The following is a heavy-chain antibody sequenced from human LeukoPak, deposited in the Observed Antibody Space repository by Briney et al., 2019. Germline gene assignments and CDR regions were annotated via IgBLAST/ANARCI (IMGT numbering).Heavy chain of an antibody. V-gene: IGHV3-23*01. CDR1: GFTFSTFA. D-gene: IGHD1-1*01. CDR3: AKDRTGTTGADWFDP. CDR2: IFPSGGEI. J-gene: IGHJ5*02. Sequence: GGSLRLSCAASGFTFSTFAMIWVRQPPGKGLEWVSSIFPSGGEIHYADSVRGRFTISRDNSRNTLSLQMNSLRADDTAVYYCAKDRTGTTGADWFDPWGQGTLVTVSS.